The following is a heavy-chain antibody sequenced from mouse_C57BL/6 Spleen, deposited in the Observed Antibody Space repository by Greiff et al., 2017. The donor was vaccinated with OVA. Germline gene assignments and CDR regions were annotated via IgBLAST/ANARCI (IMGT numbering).Heavy chain of an antibody. Sequence: EVQLVQSGAGLVKPGGSLKLSCAASGFTFSSYAMSWVRQTPEKRLEWVAYISSGGDYIYYADTVKGRFTISRDNAGNTVYLQMSSLKSEDTAMYYYKKIRGYMDYWGQGTSVTVSS. V-gene: IGHV5-9-1*02. CDR1: GFTFSSYA. D-gene: IGHD5-1-1*01. J-gene: IGHJ4*01. CDR2: ISSGGDYI. CDR3: KKIRGYMDY.